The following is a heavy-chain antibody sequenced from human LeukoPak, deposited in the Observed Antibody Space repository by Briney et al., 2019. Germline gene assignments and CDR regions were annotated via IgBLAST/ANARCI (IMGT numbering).Heavy chain of an antibody. CDR3: AKDSVKVTTVRRVPHYMDV. D-gene: IGHD4-17*01. Sequence: GGSLRLSCAASGFTFSSYAMHWVRQAPGKGLEWVAVISYDGSNKYYADSVKGRVTISRDNSKNTLYLQMDSLRAEDTAVYYCAKDSVKVTTVRRVPHYMDVWGKGTTVTISS. J-gene: IGHJ6*03. CDR2: ISYDGSNK. CDR1: GFTFSSYA. V-gene: IGHV3-30*04.